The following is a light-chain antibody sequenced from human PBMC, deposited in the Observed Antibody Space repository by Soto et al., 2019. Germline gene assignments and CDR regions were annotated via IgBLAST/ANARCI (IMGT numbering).Light chain of an antibody. Sequence: EIVLTQSPGTLSLSPGERATLSCRASQSVSSSYLAWYQQKPGQAPRLLIYGASSRATGIPDRFSGSGSGTDFTLTISRLEPEDFAVYYCQQYGSAPGTVGQGPKLEIK. V-gene: IGKV3-20*01. J-gene: IGKJ1*01. CDR1: QSVSSSY. CDR3: QQYGSAPGT. CDR2: GAS.